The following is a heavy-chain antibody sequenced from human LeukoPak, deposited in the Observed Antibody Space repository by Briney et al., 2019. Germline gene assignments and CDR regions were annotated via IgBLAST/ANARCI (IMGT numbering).Heavy chain of an antibody. V-gene: IGHV3-53*01. CDR2: IYKEGRT. J-gene: IGHJ4*02. D-gene: IGHD3-22*01. CDR3: AKSLTYYHENSDSI. CDR1: GFVVSTNY. Sequence: GGSLRLSCAASGFVVSTNYMTWVRQPPGKGLEWVSVIYKEGRTFYTDSVKGRFTISRDNSKNTVYLQMSSLRVEDTAVYYCAKSLTYYHENSDSIWGQGTLVTVSS.